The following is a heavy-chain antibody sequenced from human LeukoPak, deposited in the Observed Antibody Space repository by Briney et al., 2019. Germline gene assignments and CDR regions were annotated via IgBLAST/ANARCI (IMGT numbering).Heavy chain of an antibody. V-gene: IGHV4-39*01. Sequence: PSETLSLTCTVSGGSISSSSYYWGWIRQPPGKGLEWIGSIYYSGSTYYNPSLKSRVTISVDTSKNQFSLKLSSVTAADTAVYYCARRYYGSGSYYNLFDPWGQGTLVTVSS. CDR2: IYYSGST. D-gene: IGHD3-10*01. CDR3: ARRYYGSGSYYNLFDP. CDR1: GGSISSSSYY. J-gene: IGHJ5*02.